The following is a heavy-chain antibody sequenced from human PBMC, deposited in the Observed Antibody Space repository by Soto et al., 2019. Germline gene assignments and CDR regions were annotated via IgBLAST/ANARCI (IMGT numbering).Heavy chain of an antibody. CDR1: GFTFSSYG. Sequence: QVQLVESGGGVVQPGRSLRLSCAASGFTFSSYGMHWVRQAPGKGLEWVAVIWYDGSNKYYADSVKGRFTISRDNSKNTLYLQKNSLRAEDTAVYYCARDGYSGSYYGTPGVDYWGQGTLVTVSS. CDR3: ARDGYSGSYYGTPGVDY. J-gene: IGHJ4*02. D-gene: IGHD1-26*01. V-gene: IGHV3-33*01. CDR2: IWYDGSNK.